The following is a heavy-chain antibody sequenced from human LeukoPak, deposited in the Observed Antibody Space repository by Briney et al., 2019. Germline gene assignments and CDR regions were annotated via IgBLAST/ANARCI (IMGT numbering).Heavy chain of an antibody. Sequence: GASVKVSCKASGYTFTSYGISWVRQAPGQGLEWMGWISAYNGNTNYAQKLQGRVTMTTDTSTSTAYMELRSLGSDDTAVYYCARIIDTMGSSGPVNWFDPWGQGTLVTVPS. CDR1: GYTFTSYG. J-gene: IGHJ5*02. CDR2: ISAYNGNT. V-gene: IGHV1-18*01. D-gene: IGHD6-6*01. CDR3: ARIIDTMGSSGPVNWFDP.